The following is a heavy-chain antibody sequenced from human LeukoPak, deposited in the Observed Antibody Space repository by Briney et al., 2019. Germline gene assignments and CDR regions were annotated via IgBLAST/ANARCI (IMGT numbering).Heavy chain of an antibody. CDR1: GFTFSSYE. D-gene: IGHD3-3*01. J-gene: IGHJ6*03. Sequence: LRLSCAASGFTFSSYEMNWVRQAPGKGLEWIGYIYYSGSTNYNPSLKSRVTMSVDTSKNQFSLKLSSVTAADTAVYYCASQSGDLPYYYYYMDVWGKGTTVTISS. CDR2: IYYSGST. V-gene: IGHV4-59*12. CDR3: ASQSGDLPYYYYYMDV.